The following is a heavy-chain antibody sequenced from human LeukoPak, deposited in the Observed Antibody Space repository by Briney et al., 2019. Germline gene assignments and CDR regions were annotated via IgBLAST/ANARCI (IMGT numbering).Heavy chain of an antibody. J-gene: IGHJ4*02. D-gene: IGHD5-18*01. CDR2: INPNSGGT. V-gene: IGHV1-2*02. CDR3: ASVKDTVMVTRV. CDR1: GYTFTGYY. Sequence: ASVKVSCKASGYTFTGYYMHWVRQAPGQGLGWMGWINPNSGGTNYAQKFQGRVTMTRDTSISTAYMELSRLRSDDTAVYYCASVKDTVMVTRVWGQGTLVTVSS.